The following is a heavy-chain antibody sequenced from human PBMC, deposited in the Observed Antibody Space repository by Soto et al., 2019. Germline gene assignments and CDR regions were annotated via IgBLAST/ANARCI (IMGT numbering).Heavy chain of an antibody. CDR2: IKSNADGGTT. CDR3: ATDLGRRSSVWFDY. Sequence: VQLVESGGDLVKPGGSLRISCTASGFTFTNAWMTWVRQVPGKGLEWVGRIKSNADGGTTDYPAPVKGRFTISRDESRNTVYLHMNSLKTNDTAVYYCATDLGRRSSVWFDYWGQGTLVTVSS. J-gene: IGHJ4*02. CDR1: GFTFTNAW. D-gene: IGHD2-2*01. V-gene: IGHV3-15*01.